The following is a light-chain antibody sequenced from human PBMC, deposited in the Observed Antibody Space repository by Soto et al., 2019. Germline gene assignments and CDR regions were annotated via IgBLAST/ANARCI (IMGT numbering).Light chain of an antibody. CDR2: DAS. J-gene: IGKJ4*01. CDR3: QQRYNWLLT. V-gene: IGKV3-11*01. Sequence: EIVLTQSPATLSLCPGERATVSCRASQSVNTYLAWYQQKPGQAPRLLIYDASNRATGIPARFSGSGSGTDFTLTISSLEPEDFAVYYCQQRYNWLLTFGGGTKVDI. CDR1: QSVNTY.